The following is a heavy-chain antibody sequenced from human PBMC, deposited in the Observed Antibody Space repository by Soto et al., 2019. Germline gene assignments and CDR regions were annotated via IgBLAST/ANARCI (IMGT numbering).Heavy chain of an antibody. CDR3: ATGIAVAGRGY. CDR1: GFTFSSYS. V-gene: IGHV3-21*01. J-gene: IGHJ4*02. CDR2: ISSSSSYI. Sequence: EVQLVESGGGLVKPGGSLRLSCAASGFTFSSYSMNWVRQAPGKGLEWVSSISSSSSYIYYADSVKGRFTISRDNAKNSLYLQMNSMRAEDTAMYYCATGIAVAGRGYWGQGTLVTVSS. D-gene: IGHD6-19*01.